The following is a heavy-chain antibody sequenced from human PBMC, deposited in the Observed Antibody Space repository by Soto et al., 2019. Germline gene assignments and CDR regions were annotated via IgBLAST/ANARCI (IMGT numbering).Heavy chain of an antibody. J-gene: IGHJ4*02. V-gene: IGHV3-23*01. D-gene: IGHD3-9*01. Sequence: AGGSLRLSCAASRYTLNSYAMTWFLQAPGKGLEWVAAISGSGGSTYYADSVKGRFTVSRDNSKNTRYLQMNSLRAEDIALYYCEKDLGFDFLLHGYWGQRTLVTVSS. CDR3: EKDLGFDFLLHGY. CDR1: RYTLNSYA. CDR2: ISGSGGST.